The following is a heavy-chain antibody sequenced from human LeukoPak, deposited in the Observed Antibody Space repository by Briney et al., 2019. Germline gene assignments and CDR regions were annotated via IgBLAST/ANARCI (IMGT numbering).Heavy chain of an antibody. CDR1: GFTFSSYA. CDR3: AKERIRGYYFDY. V-gene: IGHV3-30*04. Sequence: GGSLRLSCAASGFTFSSYAMHWVRQAPGKGLEWVAVISYDGSNKYYADSVKGRFTISRDNSKNTLYLQMSSLRAEDTAVYYCAKERIRGYYFDYWGQGTLVTVSS. CDR2: ISYDGSNK. D-gene: IGHD5-12*01. J-gene: IGHJ4*02.